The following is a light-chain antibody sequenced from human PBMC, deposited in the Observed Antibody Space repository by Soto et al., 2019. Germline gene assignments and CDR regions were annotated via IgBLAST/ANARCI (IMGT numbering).Light chain of an antibody. J-gene: IGKJ2*01. CDR3: QQRGSWPPFT. V-gene: IGKV3-11*01. Sequence: EIVLTQSPGTLSLSPGERATLSCRASQSVSSYLAWYQQKPGQAPRLLLYDASNRATGIPARFSGSGSGTDFTVTISRLEPEDFAVYYCQQRGSWPPFTFGQGTKLEIK. CDR1: QSVSSY. CDR2: DAS.